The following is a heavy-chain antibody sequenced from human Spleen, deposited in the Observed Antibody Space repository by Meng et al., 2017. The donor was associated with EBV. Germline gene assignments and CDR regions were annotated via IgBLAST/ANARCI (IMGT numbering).Heavy chain of an antibody. V-gene: IGHV4-61*01. D-gene: IGHD3-10*01. CDR2: VHYSRST. J-gene: IGHJ4*02. Sequence: QVQLQESGPGLVKPSETLSLTCTVSGGSVNSGIHYWSWFRQPPGKGLEWIGYVHYSRSTNYNPSLKSRVTISIDTSKNQFSLKLSSVTAADTAVYFCARDVPGSGSYYNDYWGQGTLVTVSS. CDR1: GGSVNSGIHY. CDR3: ARDVPGSGSYYNDY.